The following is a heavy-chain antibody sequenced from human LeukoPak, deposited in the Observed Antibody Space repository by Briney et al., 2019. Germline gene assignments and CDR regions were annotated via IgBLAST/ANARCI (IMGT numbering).Heavy chain of an antibody. D-gene: IGHD6-13*01. J-gene: IGHJ4*02. V-gene: IGHV3-64*01. Sequence: PGGSLRLSCAASGFTFSSYAMHWVRQAPGKGLEYVSAISSNGGSTYYANSVKGRFTISRDNSKDTLYLQMGSLRAEDMAVYYCARDGDIAASPNGPPVYWGQGTLVTVSS. CDR1: GFTFSSYA. CDR3: ARDGDIAASPNGPPVY. CDR2: ISSNGGST.